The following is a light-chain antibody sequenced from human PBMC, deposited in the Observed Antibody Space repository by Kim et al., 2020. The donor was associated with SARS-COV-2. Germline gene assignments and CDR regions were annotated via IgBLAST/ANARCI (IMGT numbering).Light chain of an antibody. V-gene: IGLV3-21*04. CDR3: QVWDSSSDHVV. J-gene: IGLJ2*01. CDR1: NSGSKS. CDR2: YDS. Sequence: APGKTARITCGGNNSGSKSVHWYQQKPGQAPVLVIYYDSDRPSGSPERFSGSNSGNTATLTISRVEAGDEADYYCQVWDSSSDHVVFGGGTQLTVL.